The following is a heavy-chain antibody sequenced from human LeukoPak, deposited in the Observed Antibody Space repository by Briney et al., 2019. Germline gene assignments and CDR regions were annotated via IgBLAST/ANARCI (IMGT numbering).Heavy chain of an antibody. CDR2: IGRSGTTI. CDR3: ARDGGSGYDWYSPGYYYYMDV. Sequence: GGSLRLSCAASGFTSSDYYMSWIRQAPGKGLEWVSYIGRSGTTIHYADSVKGRFTSSWDNAKKSLYLQMNSLRAEDTAVYYCARDGGSGYDWYSPGYYYYMDVWGKGTTVTISS. V-gene: IGHV3-11*04. CDR1: GFTSSDYY. J-gene: IGHJ6*03. D-gene: IGHD5-12*01.